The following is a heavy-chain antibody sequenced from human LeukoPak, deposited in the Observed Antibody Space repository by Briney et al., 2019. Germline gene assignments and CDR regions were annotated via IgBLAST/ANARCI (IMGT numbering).Heavy chain of an antibody. CDR1: GLTFSSYG. Sequence: ARSLTLSCAASGLTFSSYGMHWVRPAPGKGLEWVAVISYDGSNRYYADSVKGRFTISRDNSKNTLYLQMNSLRAEDTAVYYCAKDRLDYWGEGTLVTVSS. CDR3: AKDRLDY. V-gene: IGHV3-30*18. CDR2: ISYDGSNR. J-gene: IGHJ4*02.